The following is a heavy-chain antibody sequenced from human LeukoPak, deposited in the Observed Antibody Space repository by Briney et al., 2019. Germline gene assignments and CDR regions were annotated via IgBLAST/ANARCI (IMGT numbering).Heavy chain of an antibody. J-gene: IGHJ4*02. CDR3: ARGAGWLYD. V-gene: IGHV1-69*06. D-gene: IGHD3-22*01. Sequence: SVKVSCKASGYTFTGYYMHWVRQAPGQGLEWMGWINPMIATASYSQKFQGRVSINADKSTNTVYMELSSLKLEDTAVYYCARGAGWLYDWGQGTLVIVSS. CDR1: GYTFTGYY. CDR2: INPMIATA.